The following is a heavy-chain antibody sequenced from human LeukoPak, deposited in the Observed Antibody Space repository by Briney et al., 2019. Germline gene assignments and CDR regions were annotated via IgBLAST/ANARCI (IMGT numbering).Heavy chain of an antibody. CDR1: GGSISSYY. Sequence: SETLSLTCTVSGGSISSYYWSWIRQPAGKGLEWIGRIYTSGSTNYNPSLKSRVTMSVDTSKNQFSLKLSSVTAADTAVYYCASGEKYSSSWYAFDIWGQGTMVTVSS. V-gene: IGHV4-4*07. CDR3: ASGEKYSSSWYAFDI. CDR2: IYTSGST. J-gene: IGHJ3*02. D-gene: IGHD6-13*01.